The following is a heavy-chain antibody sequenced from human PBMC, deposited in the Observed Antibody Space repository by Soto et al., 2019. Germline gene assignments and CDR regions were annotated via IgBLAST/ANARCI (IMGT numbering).Heavy chain of an antibody. Sequence: SETPYLTRTVSGGSISTSSYYLGRIRQPPGKGLEWIGIIYYSGTTYYNPPLKSRVIISVDTSKNQFSLNLGSVTAADTAVYYCARQIGLGKWASDMWGQGTMVT. CDR1: GGSISTSSYY. V-gene: IGHV4-39*01. CDR3: ARQIGLGKWASDM. CDR2: IYYSGTT. D-gene: IGHD3-16*01. J-gene: IGHJ3*02.